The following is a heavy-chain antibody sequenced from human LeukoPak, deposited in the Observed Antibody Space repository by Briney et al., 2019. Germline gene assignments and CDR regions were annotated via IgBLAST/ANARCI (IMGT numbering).Heavy chain of an antibody. D-gene: IGHD4-11*01. CDR2: IYYSGST. Sequence: KPSETLSLTCTVSGGSISSGDYYWSWIRQPPGKGLEWIGYIYYSGSTYYNPSLKSRVTISVDTSKNQFSLKLSSVTAADTAVYYCARDLNDYSNLDGMDVWGQGTTVTVSS. V-gene: IGHV4-30-4*01. CDR1: GGSISSGDYY. J-gene: IGHJ6*02. CDR3: ARDLNDYSNLDGMDV.